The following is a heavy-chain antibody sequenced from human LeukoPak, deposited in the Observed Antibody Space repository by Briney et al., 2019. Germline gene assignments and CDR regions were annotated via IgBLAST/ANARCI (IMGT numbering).Heavy chain of an antibody. Sequence: GGSLRLSCAASGFTVSSNYMSWVRQAPGKGLEWVSVIYSGGSTYYADSVKGRFTISRDNSKNTLYLQMNSLRAEDTAVYYCARSIAARRMTYYYGMDAWGQGTTVTVSS. D-gene: IGHD6-6*01. CDR3: ARSIAARRMTYYYGMDA. V-gene: IGHV3-66*01. CDR2: IYSGGST. CDR1: GFTVSSNY. J-gene: IGHJ6*02.